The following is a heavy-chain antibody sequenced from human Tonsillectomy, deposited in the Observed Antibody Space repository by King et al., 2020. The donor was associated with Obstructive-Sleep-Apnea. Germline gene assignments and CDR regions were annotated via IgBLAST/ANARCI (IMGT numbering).Heavy chain of an antibody. J-gene: IGHJ4*02. CDR1: GYAFTGYY. CDR2: INPNSGGT. Sequence: QLVQSGAEVKKPGASVKVSCKTSGYAFTGYYMHWVRQAPGQGLEWMGWINPNSGGTNFAQKFQGRVTMTRDTSISTAYMELSRLRSDDTAVYYCARDLASLLATPHFDCWGQGTLVTVSS. V-gene: IGHV1-2*02. CDR3: ARDLASLLATPHFDC. D-gene: IGHD5-12*01.